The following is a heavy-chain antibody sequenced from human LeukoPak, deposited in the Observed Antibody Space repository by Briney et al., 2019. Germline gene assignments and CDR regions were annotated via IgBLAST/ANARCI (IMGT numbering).Heavy chain of an antibody. J-gene: IGHJ4*02. D-gene: IGHD1-7*01. CDR2: ISKDGSDK. CDR3: ARDYWWNYDY. CDR1: GFTFSDYA. Sequence: PGRSLRLSCAASGFTFSDYAMHWVRQAPGKGLEWVAVISKDGSDKYYPGSVRGRFTISIDNSKNTIYLQMDSLRAEDTAIYYCARDYWWNYDYWGQGTLVTVSS. V-gene: IGHV3-30-3*01.